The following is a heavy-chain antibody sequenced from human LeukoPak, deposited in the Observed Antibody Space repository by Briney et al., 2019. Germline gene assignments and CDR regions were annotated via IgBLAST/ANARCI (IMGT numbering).Heavy chain of an antibody. D-gene: IGHD3-9*01. V-gene: IGHV4-38-2*02. CDR1: GYSISSGYY. Sequence: SETLSLTCTVSGYSISSGYYWGWIRQPPGKGLEWIGGIYHSGSTYYNPSLKSRVTISVDTSKNQFSLKLSSVTAADTAVYYCARVGYDILTGYYQRYYYYYMDVWGKGTTVTVSS. CDR3: ARVGYDILTGYYQRYYYYYMDV. J-gene: IGHJ6*03. CDR2: IYHSGST.